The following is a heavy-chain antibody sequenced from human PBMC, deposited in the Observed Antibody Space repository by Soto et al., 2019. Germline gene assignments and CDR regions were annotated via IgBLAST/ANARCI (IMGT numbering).Heavy chain of an antibody. CDR3: ARTKQQLVPYFDY. J-gene: IGHJ4*02. D-gene: IGHD6-13*01. CDR2: XXXXXXXX. Sequence: ASVKVSCKASGYTFTSYAMHWVRQAPGQRLEWXXXXXXXXXXXXXXXXFQGRVTITRDTSASTAYMELSSLRSEDTAVYYCARTKQQLVPYFDYWGQGTLVTVSS. V-gene: IGHV1-3*01. CDR1: GYTFTSYA.